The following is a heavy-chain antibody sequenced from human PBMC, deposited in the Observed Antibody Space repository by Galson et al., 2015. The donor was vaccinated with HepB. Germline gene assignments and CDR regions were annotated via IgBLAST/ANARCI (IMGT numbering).Heavy chain of an antibody. Sequence: SVKVSCKASGGTFSSYAISWVRQAPGQGLEWMGRIIPILGIANYAQKFQGRVTITADKSTSTAYMELSSLRSEDTAVYYCARDEGGYSGYDLCRYWGQGTLVTVSS. D-gene: IGHD5-12*01. CDR2: IIPILGIA. CDR3: ARDEGGYSGYDLCRY. CDR1: GGTFSSYA. J-gene: IGHJ4*02. V-gene: IGHV1-69*04.